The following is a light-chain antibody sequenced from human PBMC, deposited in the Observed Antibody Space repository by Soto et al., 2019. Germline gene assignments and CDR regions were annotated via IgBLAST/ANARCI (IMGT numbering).Light chain of an antibody. CDR1: QSVSSSY. CDR2: GAS. V-gene: IGKV3-20*01. Sequence: EIVLTQSPGTLSLSPGERATLSCRASQSVSSSYLAWYQQKPGQAPRLLIYGASSRATGIPDRFSGSGSGTDFTLTISRLEPEDFAVYYCQQYGSSPQFTFGPGTNVHIK. J-gene: IGKJ3*01. CDR3: QQYGSSPQFT.